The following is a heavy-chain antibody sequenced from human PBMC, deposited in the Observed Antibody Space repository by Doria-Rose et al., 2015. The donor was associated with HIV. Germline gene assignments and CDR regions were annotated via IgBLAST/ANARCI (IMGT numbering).Heavy chain of an antibody. J-gene: IGHJ4*02. CDR2: IFSDDDR. CDR3: ARIKSSRWYHKYYFDF. Sequence: QVTLKESGPVLVKPTETLTLTCTVSGVSLSSPGMGVSWIRQPPGKALEWLANIFSDDDRSYKTSLKSRLTISRDTSKSQVVLTMTDMDSVDTATYYCARIKSSRWYHKYYFDFWGQGTLVIVSA. V-gene: IGHV2-26*01. CDR1: GVSLSSPGMG. D-gene: IGHD6-13*01.